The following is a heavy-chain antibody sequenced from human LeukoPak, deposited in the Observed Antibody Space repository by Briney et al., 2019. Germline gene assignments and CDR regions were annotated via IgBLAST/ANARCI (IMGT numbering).Heavy chain of an antibody. CDR1: GFTFSSYG. CDR3: AKLRPRASYFDF. J-gene: IGHJ4*02. D-gene: IGHD6-6*01. Sequence: GGSLRLSCAASGFTFSSYGMHWVRQARGKGLEWVAFIRYDGSNKYYADAVKGRFIISRDNSKNTLYLQLHSQRAEDTAVYYCAKLRPRASYFDFGGQGTLVTVSS. CDR2: IRYDGSNK. V-gene: IGHV3-30*02.